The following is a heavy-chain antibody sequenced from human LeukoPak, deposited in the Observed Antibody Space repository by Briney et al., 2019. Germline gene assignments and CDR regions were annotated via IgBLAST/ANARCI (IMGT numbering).Heavy chain of an antibody. CDR2: ISYDGTNK. J-gene: IGHJ4*02. CDR3: AKDQKYQLLYLFDY. V-gene: IGHV3-30*04. D-gene: IGHD2-2*02. CDR1: GFSFNSYA. Sequence: GGSLRLSCAASGFSFNSYALPWVRQAPGKGLEWVAVISYDGTNKFYADSVKGRFTISRDNSKNTLYLQMNSLRVEDTAVYYCAKDQKYQLLYLFDYWGQGTLVTVSS.